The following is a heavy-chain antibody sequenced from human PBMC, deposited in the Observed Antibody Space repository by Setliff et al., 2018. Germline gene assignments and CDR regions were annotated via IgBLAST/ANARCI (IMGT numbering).Heavy chain of an antibody. CDR1: GFTFSDYY. V-gene: IGHV3-11*04. D-gene: IGHD1-26*01. Sequence: GGSLRLSCAASGFTFSDYYMTWIRQAPGKGLEWVSYISRGGNTRYYADSVKGRFTIARDNARDSLFLQMNTLRAEDTAVYYCAREVVGAPSAFDIWGQGTMVTVSS. J-gene: IGHJ3*02. CDR2: ISRGGNTR. CDR3: AREVVGAPSAFDI.